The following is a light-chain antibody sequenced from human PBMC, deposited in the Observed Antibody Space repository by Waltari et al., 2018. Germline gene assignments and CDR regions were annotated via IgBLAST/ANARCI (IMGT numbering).Light chain of an antibody. CDR1: SSDVGNDNR. J-gene: IGLJ2*01. CDR2: EVN. CDR3: SSYTSSTTFV. V-gene: IGLV2-18*02. Sequence: QSALTQPPSVSGSPGQSVTISCTGTSSDVGNDNRVSWYQQPPGTAPNVVIHEVNNRPSGVPDRFSGSKSGNTAYLTISGLQAEDEADYYCSSYTSSTTFVFGGGTKLAVL.